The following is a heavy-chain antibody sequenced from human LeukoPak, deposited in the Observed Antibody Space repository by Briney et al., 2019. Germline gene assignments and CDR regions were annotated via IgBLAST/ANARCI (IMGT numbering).Heavy chain of an antibody. CDR1: GYSISSGYY. V-gene: IGHV4-38-2*02. D-gene: IGHD3-10*01. CDR3: ARHYGSGRGYYYMDV. J-gene: IGHJ6*03. Sequence: SETLSLTCTVSGYSISSGYYWGWIRPPPGKGLEWIGSIYHSGSTYYNPSLKSRVTISVDTSKNQFSLKLSSVTAADTAVYYCARHYGSGRGYYYMDVWGKGTTVTVSS. CDR2: IYHSGST.